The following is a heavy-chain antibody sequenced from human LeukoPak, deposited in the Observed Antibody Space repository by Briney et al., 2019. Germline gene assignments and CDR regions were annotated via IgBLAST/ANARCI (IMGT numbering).Heavy chain of an antibody. CDR2: INAGNGNT. CDR3: ARPNLRDQDAFDI. J-gene: IGHJ3*02. Sequence: GASVKVSCKASGYTFTSYDINWVRQATGQGLEWMGWINAGNGNTKYSQKFQGRVTITRDTSASTAYMELSSLRSEDTAVYYCARPNLRDQDAFDIWGQGTMVTVSS. V-gene: IGHV1-3*01. D-gene: IGHD2-2*01. CDR1: GYTFTSYD.